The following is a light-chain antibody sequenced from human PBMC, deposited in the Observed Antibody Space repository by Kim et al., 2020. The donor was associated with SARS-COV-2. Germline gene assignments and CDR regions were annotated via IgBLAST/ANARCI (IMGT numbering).Light chain of an antibody. V-gene: IGLV3-9*01. CDR1: NIGSKN. CDR2: RDS. CDR3: QVWDSSTWV. J-gene: IGLJ3*02. Sequence: SVGLGQTARVTVGGNNIGSKNVHWYQQKPGQAPVLVIYRDSNRPSGIPERFSGSNSGNTATLTISRAQAGDEADYYCQVWDSSTWVFGGGTQLTVL.